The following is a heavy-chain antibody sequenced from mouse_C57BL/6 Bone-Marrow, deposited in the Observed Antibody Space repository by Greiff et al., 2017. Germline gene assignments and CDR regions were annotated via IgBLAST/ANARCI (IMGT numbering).Heavy chain of an antibody. CDR3: ASFITTVGTFDY. V-gene: IGHV1-53*01. CDR2: INPSNGGT. CDR1: GYNFTSYW. Sequence: VQLQQPGTELVKPGASVKLSCKASGYNFTSYWMHWVKQRPGQGLEWIGNINPSNGGTNYNEKFKSKATLTVENSSSTAYMQLSSLTSEDSAVYYCASFITTVGTFDYWGQGTTLTVSS. D-gene: IGHD1-1*01. J-gene: IGHJ2*01.